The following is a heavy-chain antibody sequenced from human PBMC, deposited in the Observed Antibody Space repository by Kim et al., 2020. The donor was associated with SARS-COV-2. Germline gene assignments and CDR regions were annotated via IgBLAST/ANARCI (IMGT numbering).Heavy chain of an antibody. CDR3: ARVNIVATISGWIDF. V-gene: IGHV1-18*01. CDR1: GYTFTSYS. J-gene: IGHJ4*02. Sequence: ASVKVSCKASGYTFTSYSISWVRQVPGQGLEWMGWISGYNGNINYAQKLQGRVSMTTDTSTSTAYMELRSLRSDDTAVYYCARVNIVATISGWIDFWCQG. D-gene: IGHD5-12*01. CDR2: ISGYNGNI.